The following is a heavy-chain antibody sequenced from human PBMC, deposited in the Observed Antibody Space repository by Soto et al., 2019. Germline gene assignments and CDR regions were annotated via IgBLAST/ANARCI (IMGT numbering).Heavy chain of an antibody. J-gene: IGHJ6*02. Sequence: QVQLVQSGAEVKKPGASVKVSCKASGYTFTSYVISWVRQAPGQGLEWMGWISAYNGNTNAAQTLQGRVTMTTDTSTSTAYMELRSLRSDDTAVYYCASYREQLVLYGMDVWGQGTTVTVSS. CDR3: ASYREQLVLYGMDV. D-gene: IGHD6-13*01. V-gene: IGHV1-18*01. CDR1: GYTFTSYV. CDR2: ISAYNGNT.